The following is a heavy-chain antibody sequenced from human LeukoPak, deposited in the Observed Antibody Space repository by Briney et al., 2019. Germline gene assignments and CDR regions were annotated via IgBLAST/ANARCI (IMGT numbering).Heavy chain of an antibody. CDR3: ARYPRFWSGYYDSWFDP. J-gene: IGHJ5*02. D-gene: IGHD3-3*01. CDR2: IYYSGST. V-gene: IGHV4-39*01. CDR1: GGSISSSSYY. Sequence: SETLSLTCTVSGGSISSSSYYWGWIRQPPGKGLEWIGSIYYSGSTYYKSSLKSRVTISVDTSKNQFSLKLSSVTAADTAVYYCARYPRFWSGYYDSWFDPWGQGTLVTVSS.